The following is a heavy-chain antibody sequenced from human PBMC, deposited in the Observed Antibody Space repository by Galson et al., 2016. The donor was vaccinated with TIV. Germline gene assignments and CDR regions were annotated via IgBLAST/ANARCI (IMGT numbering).Heavy chain of an antibody. D-gene: IGHD1-26*01. Sequence: SLRLSCAASGFSLSDYAMTWVRQAPGKGLEWVSDISGRGGTTHYADSVKGRFTTSRDNSKNTLYLHMSSLRAEDTALYYCARGPTTRRGYYGLDIWGQGTTVTVSS. CDR2: ISGRGGTT. CDR1: GFSLSDYA. J-gene: IGHJ6*02. CDR3: ARGPTTRRGYYGLDI. V-gene: IGHV3-23*01.